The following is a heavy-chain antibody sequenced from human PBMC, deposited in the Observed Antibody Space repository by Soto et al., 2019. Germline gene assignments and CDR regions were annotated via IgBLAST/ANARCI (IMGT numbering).Heavy chain of an antibody. J-gene: IGHJ6*02. CDR3: AKVRSYAVLTGLYSDFGMDV. D-gene: IGHD3-9*01. V-gene: IGHV3-23*01. CDR2: ISGSGDNT. Sequence: EVQLLESGGGLVQPGGSLRLSCAASGFTFSSYAMSWVRQAPGKGLEWVSAISGSGDNTYYADSVRGRFTISRDNSKSTLYLQMNSLRAEDTTIYDCAKVRSYAVLTGLYSDFGMDVWGQGTTVTVSS. CDR1: GFTFSSYA.